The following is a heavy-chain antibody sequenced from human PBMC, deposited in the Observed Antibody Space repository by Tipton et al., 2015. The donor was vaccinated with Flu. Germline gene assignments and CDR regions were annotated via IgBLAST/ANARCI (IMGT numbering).Heavy chain of an antibody. V-gene: IGHV1-2*02. CDR2: INPNSGGT. Sequence: QLVQSGAEMKKPGASVTVSCKASGYTFTSHGISWVRQAPGQGLEWMGWINPNSGGTFYAQKFQGRVTLTRDTSISTAYMELSSLRSDDTAVYYCARDFHSSDYWGQGTLVTVSS. D-gene: IGHD4-11*01. CDR1: GYTFTSHG. CDR3: ARDFHSSDY. J-gene: IGHJ4*02.